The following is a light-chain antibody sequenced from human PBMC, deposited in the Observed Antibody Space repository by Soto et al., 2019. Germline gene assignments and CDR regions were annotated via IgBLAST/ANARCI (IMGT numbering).Light chain of an antibody. CDR2: DVT. J-gene: IGLJ1*01. CDR1: SSDVGGYNY. CDR3: CSYAGRSTFGV. V-gene: IGLV2-11*01. Sequence: QSALTQPRSVSGSPGQSVTISCTGTSSDVGGYNYVSWYQQHPGKAPKLMIYDVTKRPSGVPDRFSGSKSGNTASLTISGLQAEDEADCYCCSYAGRSTFGVFGTGTKV.